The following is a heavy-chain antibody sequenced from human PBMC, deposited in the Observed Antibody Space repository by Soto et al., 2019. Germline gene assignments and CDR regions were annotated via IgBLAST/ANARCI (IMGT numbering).Heavy chain of an antibody. CDR2: IYTSGST. CDR1: GGSISSYY. Sequence: SETLSLTCSVSGGSISSYYWSWIRQPAGKGLAWIGRIYTSGSTNYNPSLKRRVTMSVDTSKNQFSLKLSSVTAADTAVYYCAIGVGYCSGGSCYSANDYWGQGTLVTAPQ. V-gene: IGHV4-4*07. CDR3: AIGVGYCSGGSCYSANDY. J-gene: IGHJ4*02. D-gene: IGHD2-15*01.